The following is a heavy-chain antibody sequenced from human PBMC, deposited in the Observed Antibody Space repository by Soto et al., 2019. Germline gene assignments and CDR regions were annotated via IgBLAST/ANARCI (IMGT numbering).Heavy chain of an antibody. V-gene: IGHV3-30*18. CDR3: AKAMYKGRYRSLAFDI. J-gene: IGHJ3*02. CDR1: GFTFISYG. Sequence: QVQLVESGGGVVQPVRSLRLSCAACGFTFISYGVLRVRQVPGKGLERVAVISYDGILKHYADSVKGRFTISRDNSKNTLYLKMNRLRPEDMAVYYCAKAMYKGRYRSLAFDIWGKGTMVNVSS. D-gene: IGHD1-26*01. CDR2: ISYDGILK.